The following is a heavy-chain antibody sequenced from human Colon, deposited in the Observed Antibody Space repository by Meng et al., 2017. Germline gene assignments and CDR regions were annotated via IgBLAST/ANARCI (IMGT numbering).Heavy chain of an antibody. V-gene: IGHV4-31*01. CDR1: GGSISTGGYY. CDR2: IYYSGST. D-gene: IGHD1-26*01. J-gene: IGHJ4*02. CDR3: ARVRRSGDDFDY. Sequence: VQLQDSGPGIVKPSQTLSLTCTVSGGSISTGGYYWSWIRQLPGKGLEWIGYIYYSGSTYYNPSLRSLVSISVDTSKNQFSLRLTSVTAADTAVYYCARVRRSGDDFDYWGQGTLVTVSS.